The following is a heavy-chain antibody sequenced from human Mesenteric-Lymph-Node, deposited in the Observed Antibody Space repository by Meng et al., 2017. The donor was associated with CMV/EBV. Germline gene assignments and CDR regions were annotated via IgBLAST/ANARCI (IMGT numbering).Heavy chain of an antibody. CDR2: INPNGGGT. CDR3: ARVQVTASYYYYGMDV. J-gene: IGHJ6*02. D-gene: IGHD2-21*02. V-gene: IGHV1-2*02. Sequence: ASVKVSCKASGYTFTSYGISWVRQAPGQGLEWMGWINPNGGGTNFAQKFQGRVTMTRDTSMSATYMELNSLRYDDTAVYYCARVQVTASYYYYGMDVWGQGTTVTVSS. CDR1: GYTFTSYG.